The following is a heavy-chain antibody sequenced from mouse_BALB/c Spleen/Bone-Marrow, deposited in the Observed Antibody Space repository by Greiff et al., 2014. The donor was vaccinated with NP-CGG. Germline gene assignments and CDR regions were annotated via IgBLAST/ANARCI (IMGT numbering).Heavy chain of an antibody. V-gene: IGHV1S34*01. D-gene: IGHD2-14*01. CDR3: ARRDYRYDGFAY. J-gene: IGHJ3*01. CDR1: GHSFTGYY. CDR2: ISCYNGAT. Sequence: LVKTGASVKISCKASGHSFTGYYMHWDKQSHGKSLEWIGYISCYNGATSYNQKFKGKASFTVDTSSSTAYMQFNSLTSEDSAVYFCARRDYRYDGFAYWGQGTLVTVSA.